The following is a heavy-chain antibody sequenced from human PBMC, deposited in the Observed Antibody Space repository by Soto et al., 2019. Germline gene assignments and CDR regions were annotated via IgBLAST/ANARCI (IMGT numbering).Heavy chain of an antibody. D-gene: IGHD5-18*01. J-gene: IGHJ4*02. V-gene: IGHV1-69*01. Sequence: QVQLVQSGAEVKKPGSSVKVSCKASGGTFSSYAISWVRQAPGQGLEWMGGIIPIFGTANYAQKFQGRVTITADESTSTAYMERSSLRSEDTAVYYCARDRYSYGYRAFDYWGQGTLVTVAS. CDR2: IIPIFGTA. CDR1: GGTFSSYA. CDR3: ARDRYSYGYRAFDY.